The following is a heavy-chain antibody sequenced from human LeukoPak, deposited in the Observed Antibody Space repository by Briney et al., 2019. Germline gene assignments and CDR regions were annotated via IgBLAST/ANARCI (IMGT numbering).Heavy chain of an antibody. CDR2: INPRGGST. V-gene: IGHV1-46*01. Sequence: AASVKVSCKASGYVFIDYHLHWVRQAPGQGLEWMGIINPRGGSTSHAQKFQGRVTMTRDMSTNTVSLEMSSLTSEDTGVYYCARSLYDSGWYSQFDYWGQGTLVTVSS. D-gene: IGHD6-19*01. J-gene: IGHJ4*02. CDR3: ARSLYDSGWYSQFDY. CDR1: GYVFIDYH.